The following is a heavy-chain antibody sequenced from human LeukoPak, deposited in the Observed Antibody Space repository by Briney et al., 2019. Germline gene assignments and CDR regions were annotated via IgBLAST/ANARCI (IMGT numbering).Heavy chain of an antibody. CDR2: ISYDGSNK. V-gene: IGHV3-30*18. CDR1: GFTFSSYG. J-gene: IGHJ4*02. CDR3: AKDPSLITMLRGVLELSYYFDY. Sequence: GGSLRLSCAASGFTFSSYGIHWVRQAPGKGLEWVAVISYDGSNKFYADSVKGRFTISRDNSKNTLYLQMNSLRAEDTAVYYCAKDPSLITMLRGVLELSYYFDYWGQGTLVTVSS. D-gene: IGHD3-10*01.